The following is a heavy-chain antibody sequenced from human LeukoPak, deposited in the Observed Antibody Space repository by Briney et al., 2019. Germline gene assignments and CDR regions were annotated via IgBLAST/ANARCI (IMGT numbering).Heavy chain of an antibody. V-gene: IGHV4-61*02. CDR2: IYTSGST. D-gene: IGHD6-6*01. Sequence: SQTLSLTCTVSGGSISSGSYYWSWIRQPAGKGLEWIARIYTSGSTNYNPSLKSRVTISVDTSKNQFSLKLSSVTAADTAVYYCARDRDSSSSADYWGQGALVTVSS. CDR1: GGSISSGSYY. J-gene: IGHJ4*02. CDR3: ARDRDSSSSADY.